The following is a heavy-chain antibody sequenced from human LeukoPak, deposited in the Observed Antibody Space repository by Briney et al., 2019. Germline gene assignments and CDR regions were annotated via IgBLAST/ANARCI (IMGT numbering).Heavy chain of an antibody. J-gene: IGHJ4*02. V-gene: IGHV4-31*03. CDR2: IYYSGST. CDR3: ARSGGSGSSPLDY. Sequence: KPSQTLSLTCTVSGGSLSSGGYYWSWIRQHPGKGLEWIGYIYYSGSTYYNPSLKSRVTISVDTSKNQFSLKLSSVTAADTAVYCCARSGGSGSSPLDYWGQGTLVTVSS. D-gene: IGHD3-10*01. CDR1: GGSLSSGGYY.